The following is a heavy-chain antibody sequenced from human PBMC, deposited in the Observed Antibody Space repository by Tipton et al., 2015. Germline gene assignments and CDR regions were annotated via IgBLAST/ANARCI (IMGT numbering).Heavy chain of an antibody. CDR3: AREVWYNDSTGYDY. D-gene: IGHD3-22*01. V-gene: IGHV4-34*01. CDR2: INHSGST. Sequence: TLSLTCAVYGGSFSDYYWTWIRQPPKKGLEWIGEINHSGSTNYNPSLKSRVTISVDTSKNQFCLKLSSVTAADTAAYYCAREVWYNDSTGYDYWGQGTLVTVSS. J-gene: IGHJ4*02. CDR1: GGSFSDYY.